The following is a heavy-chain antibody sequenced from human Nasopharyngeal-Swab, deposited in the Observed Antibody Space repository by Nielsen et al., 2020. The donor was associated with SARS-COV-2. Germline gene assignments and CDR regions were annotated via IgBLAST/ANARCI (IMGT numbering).Heavy chain of an antibody. J-gene: IGHJ5*02. D-gene: IGHD2-15*01. CDR2: IIPILGIA. CDR1: GGTFSSYA. Sequence: SVKVSCKASGGTFSSYAISWVRQAPGQGLEWMGRIIPILGIANYAQKFQGRVTITADKSTSTAYMELSSLRSEDTAVYYCAREGGTRNGFDPWGQGTLVTVSS. CDR3: AREGGTRNGFDP. V-gene: IGHV1-69*04.